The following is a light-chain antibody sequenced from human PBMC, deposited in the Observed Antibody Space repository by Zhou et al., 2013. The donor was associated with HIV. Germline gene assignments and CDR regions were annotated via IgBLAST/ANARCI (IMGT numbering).Light chain of an antibody. J-gene: IGKJ5*01. V-gene: IGKV3-11*01. CDR1: QSVGTY. Sequence: EIVLTQSPATLSLSPGERATLSCRVSQSVGTYLAWYQQKPGQAPRLLIHDATNRATGIPARFSGSGSGTDFTLTISSLEPEDFAVYYCQQRIKWPITFGQGTRLEIK. CDR2: DAT. CDR3: QQRIKWPIT.